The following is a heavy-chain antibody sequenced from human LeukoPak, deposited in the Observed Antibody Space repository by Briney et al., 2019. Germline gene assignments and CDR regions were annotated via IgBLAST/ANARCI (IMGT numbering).Heavy chain of an antibody. CDR1: GFTFSSYE. V-gene: IGHV3-48*03. D-gene: IGHD3-10*01. CDR3: ARESRWGDYYGSGSRIPYYFDY. CDR2: ISSSGSTI. J-gene: IGHJ4*02. Sequence: GGSLRLSCAASGFTFSSYEMNWVRQAPGKGLEWVSYISSSGSTIYYADSVKGRFTISRDNAKNSLYLQMNSLRAEDTAVYYCARESRWGDYYGSGSRIPYYFDYWGQGTLVTVSS.